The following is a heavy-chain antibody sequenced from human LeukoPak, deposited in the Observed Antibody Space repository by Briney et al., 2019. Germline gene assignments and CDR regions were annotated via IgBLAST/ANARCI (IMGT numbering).Heavy chain of an antibody. D-gene: IGHD4-17*01. CDR1: GGSINSFY. V-gene: IGHV4-4*07. Sequence: PSETLSLTCTVSGGSINSFYWTWIRQPAGKGLEWIGRIYSSGSTNYNPSLKSRVTISVDTSKNQFSLKLSSVTAADTAVYYCARDSLDDYGDYARYWYFDLWGRGTLVTVSS. J-gene: IGHJ2*01. CDR3: ARDSLDDYGDYARYWYFDL. CDR2: IYSSGST.